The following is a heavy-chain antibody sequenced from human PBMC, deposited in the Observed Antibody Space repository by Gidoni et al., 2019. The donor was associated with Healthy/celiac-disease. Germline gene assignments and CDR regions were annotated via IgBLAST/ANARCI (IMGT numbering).Heavy chain of an antibody. CDR2: ISSSSSYI. CDR3: ARVGSPANQYTQNYYYGMDV. J-gene: IGHJ6*02. V-gene: IGHV3-21*01. D-gene: IGHD1-1*01. CDR1: GFTFSSSS. Sequence: EVQLVESGGGLVKPGGSLRLSCAASGFTFSSSSMNWVRQAPGKGLEWVSSISSSSSYIYYADSVKGRFTISRDNAKNSLYLQMNSLRAEDTAVYYCARVGSPANQYTQNYYYGMDVWGQGTTVTVSS.